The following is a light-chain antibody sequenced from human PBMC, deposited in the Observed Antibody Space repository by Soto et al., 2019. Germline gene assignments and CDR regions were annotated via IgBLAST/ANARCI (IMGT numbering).Light chain of an antibody. CDR3: AAWDDSLNGYV. Sequence: QSALTQPPSASGTPGQRVTISCSGGSSNIGTNAVNWYQQLPGTAPKLLIYNNNQRPSGVPDRFSGSKSGTSASLAISWLHSEDEADYYCAAWDDSLNGYVFGTGTKVTVL. V-gene: IGLV1-44*01. J-gene: IGLJ1*01. CDR1: SSNIGTNA. CDR2: NNN.